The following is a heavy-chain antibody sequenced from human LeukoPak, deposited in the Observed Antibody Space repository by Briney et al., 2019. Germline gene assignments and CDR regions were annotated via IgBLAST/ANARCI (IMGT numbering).Heavy chain of an antibody. CDR1: GGSISSGGYY. V-gene: IGHV4-31*03. CDR2: IYYSGST. J-gene: IGHJ4*02. CDR3: ARVARYSGYDSGLPRFDY. D-gene: IGHD5-12*01. Sequence: PSETLSLTCTVSGGSISSGGYYWSWIRQHPGKGLEWIGYIYYSGSTYYNPSLKSRVTISVDTSKNQFSLKLSSVTAADTAVYYCARVARYSGYDSGLPRFDYWGQGTLVTVSS.